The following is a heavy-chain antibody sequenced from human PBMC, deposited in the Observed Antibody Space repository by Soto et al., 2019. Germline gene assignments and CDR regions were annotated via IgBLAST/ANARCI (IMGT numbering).Heavy chain of an antibody. V-gene: IGHV4-38-2*01. D-gene: IGHD2-15*01. CDR2: VYHGGNT. CDR1: GFSISSGNY. Sequence: ADTLSLTCAVSGFSISSGNYWGWIRKHPGKGLEWIGSVYHGGNTYYNPSLKSRVSISIYLSKNQFSLKLTSVTAADTAAYYCARARWYDAFNVWGQGTVVTVSS. J-gene: IGHJ3*01. CDR3: ARARWYDAFNV.